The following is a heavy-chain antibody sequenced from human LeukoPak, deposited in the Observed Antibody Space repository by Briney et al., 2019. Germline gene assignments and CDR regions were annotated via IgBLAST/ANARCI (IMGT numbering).Heavy chain of an antibody. Sequence: ASVKVSCKASGYTFTGYYMHWARQAPGQGLEWMGWINPNSGGTNYAQKFQGRVTMTRDTSISTAYMELSRLRSDDTAVYYCARRGPSRRVGYAEYFQHWGQGTLVTVSS. J-gene: IGHJ1*01. CDR3: ARRGPSRRVGYAEYFQH. D-gene: IGHD1-1*01. CDR2: INPNSGGT. V-gene: IGHV1-2*02. CDR1: GYTFTGYY.